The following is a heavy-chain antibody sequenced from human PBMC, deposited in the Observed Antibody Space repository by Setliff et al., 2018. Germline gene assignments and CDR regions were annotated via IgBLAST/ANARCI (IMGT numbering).Heavy chain of an antibody. CDR2: MNPNSGNT. CDR3: ASSRDYNFWSGYYSPLDY. V-gene: IGHV1-8*03. Sequence: ASVKVSCKASGYTFTSYDINWVRQATGQGLEWMGWMNPNSGNTGYAQKFQGRVTITADESTSTAYMELSSLRSEDTAVYYCASSRDYNFWSGYYSPLDYWGQGTLVTVSS. J-gene: IGHJ4*02. D-gene: IGHD3-3*01. CDR1: GYTFTSYD.